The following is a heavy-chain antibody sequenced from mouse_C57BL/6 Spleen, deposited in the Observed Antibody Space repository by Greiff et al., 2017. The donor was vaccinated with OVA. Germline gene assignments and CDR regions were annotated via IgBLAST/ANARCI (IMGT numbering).Heavy chain of an antibody. D-gene: IGHD2-1*01. J-gene: IGHJ2*01. CDR2: INPNNGGT. V-gene: IGHV1-22*01. CDR1: GYTFTDYN. Sequence: VQLQQSGPELVKPGASVKMSCKASGYTFTDYNMHWVKQSHGKSLEWIGYINPNNGGTSYNQKFKGKATLTVDQSSSTAYMQLNSLTSEDSAVYYCARAGNYVRFDYWGQGTTLTVSS. CDR3: ARAGNYVRFDY.